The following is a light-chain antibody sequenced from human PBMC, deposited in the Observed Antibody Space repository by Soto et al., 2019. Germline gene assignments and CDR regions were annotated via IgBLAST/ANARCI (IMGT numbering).Light chain of an antibody. J-gene: IGLJ2*01. CDR2: GNS. V-gene: IGLV1-40*01. Sequence: QSVLTQPPSVSGAPGQRVTISCTGSSSNIGAGYDVHWYQQLPGTAPKLLIYGNSNRPSGVPDRFSGSKSGTSASLAITGLQAGDEADYYCQSYDSSLSGVVFGGGITLNVL. CDR3: QSYDSSLSGVV. CDR1: SSNIGAGYD.